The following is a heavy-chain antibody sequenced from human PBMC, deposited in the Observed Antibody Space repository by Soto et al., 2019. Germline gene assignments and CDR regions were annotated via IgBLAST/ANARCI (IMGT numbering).Heavy chain of an antibody. CDR3: ARQPKYHDILTGFDY. J-gene: IGHJ4*02. CDR2: IYYSGST. D-gene: IGHD3-9*01. Sequence: PSETLSLTCTVSGGSISSGDYYWSWIRQPPGKGLEWIGYIYYSGSTYYNPSLKSRVTISVDTSKNQFSLKLSSVTAADTAVYYCARQPKYHDILTGFDYWGQGTLGTSPQ. V-gene: IGHV4-30-4*01. CDR1: GGSISSGDYY.